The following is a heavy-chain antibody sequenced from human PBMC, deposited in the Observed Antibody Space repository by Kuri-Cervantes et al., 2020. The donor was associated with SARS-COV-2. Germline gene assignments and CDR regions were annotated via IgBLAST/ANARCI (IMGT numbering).Heavy chain of an antibody. Sequence: ASVKVSCKASGYTFTSYYMHWVRQAPGQGLEWMGIINPSGGSTSYAQKFQGRVTMTRDTSTSTVYMELSSLRSEDTAVYYCARDILRFLEWLPFDYWGQGTLVTVSS. CDR2: INPSGGST. CDR3: ARDILRFLEWLPFDY. D-gene: IGHD3-3*01. V-gene: IGHV1-46*01. CDR1: GYTFTSYY. J-gene: IGHJ4*02.